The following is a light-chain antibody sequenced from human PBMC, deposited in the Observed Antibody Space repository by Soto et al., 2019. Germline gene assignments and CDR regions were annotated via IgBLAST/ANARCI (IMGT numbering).Light chain of an antibody. CDR2: AAS. J-gene: IGKJ5*01. CDR1: QTISTF. CDR3: QQNFVSPIT. Sequence: DIQMTQSPSSLSASVGDRATITCRASQTISTFLNWYHQKPGKAPKLLIYAASTLQSGVPSRFSGSGSGKDFTLPISSLQPEDFGTFYCQQNFVSPITFGQGTRLEI. V-gene: IGKV1-39*01.